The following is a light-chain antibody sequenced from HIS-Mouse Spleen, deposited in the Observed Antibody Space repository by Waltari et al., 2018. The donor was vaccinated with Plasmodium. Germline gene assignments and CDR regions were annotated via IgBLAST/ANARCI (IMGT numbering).Light chain of an antibody. V-gene: IGKV1-5*03. CDR2: KAS. Sequence: DIQMTQSPSTLSASVGDRVTITCRASQSISSWLDWYQQKPGKAHKLLIYKASSLESGVPSRFSGSGSGTEFTLTISSLQPDDFATYYCQQYNSYSWTFGQGTKVEIK. CDR3: QQYNSYSWT. J-gene: IGKJ1*01. CDR1: QSISSW.